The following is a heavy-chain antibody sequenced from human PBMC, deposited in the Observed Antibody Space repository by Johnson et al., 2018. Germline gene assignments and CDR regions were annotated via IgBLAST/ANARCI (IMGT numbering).Heavy chain of an antibody. D-gene: IGHD4-11*01. CDR2: IWYDGGNK. CDR1: GFTFSSYG. CDR3: AREYSSYYYYAMDV. Sequence: VQLLESGGGVVQPGRSLRLSCAASGFTFSSYGMHWVRQAPGKGLQWVAVIWYDGGNKYYADSVKGRFTISRDNSKNTLYLQMNSLRAEDTAVYYCAREYSSYYYYAMDVWGQGTTVTVSS. J-gene: IGHJ6*02. V-gene: IGHV3-33*01.